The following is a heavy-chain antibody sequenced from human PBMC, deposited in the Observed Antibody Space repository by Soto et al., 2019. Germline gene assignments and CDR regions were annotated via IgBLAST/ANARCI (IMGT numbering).Heavy chain of an antibody. CDR1: GYSFTSYW. V-gene: IGHV5-10-1*01. J-gene: IGHJ6*02. D-gene: IGHD3-16*01. Sequence: EVQLVQSGAEVKKPGESLRISCKGSGYSFTSYWISWVRQMPGKGLEWMGRIDPIDSYTNYSPSFQGHVTISADKSISTAYLQWGSRKASDTAMYYCARRAHMSRRGETFSYYYYGMDVWGQGTTVTVSS. CDR3: ARRAHMSRRGETFSYYYYGMDV. CDR2: IDPIDSYT.